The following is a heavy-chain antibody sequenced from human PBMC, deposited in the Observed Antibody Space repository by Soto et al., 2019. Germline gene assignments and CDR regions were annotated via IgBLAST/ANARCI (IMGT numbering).Heavy chain of an antibody. D-gene: IGHD1-1*01. Sequence: GGSLRLSCAASGFTFSSYPMHWLRQTPGKGLEWLTVLSFDGKVKHYADSVEGRFTISRDISKNTLYLQMNSLRGEDTAVYYCARDPLRGSPDYFDYWGQGTPVTVSS. CDR1: GFTFSSYP. V-gene: IGHV3-30*04. CDR3: ARDPLRGSPDYFDY. J-gene: IGHJ4*02. CDR2: LSFDGKVK.